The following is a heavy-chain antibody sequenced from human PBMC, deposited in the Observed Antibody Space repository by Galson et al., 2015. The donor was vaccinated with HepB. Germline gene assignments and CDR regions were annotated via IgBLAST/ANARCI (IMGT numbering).Heavy chain of an antibody. CDR3: ARAQGYRSAFDI. V-gene: IGHV4-34*01. CDR2: INHSGST. CDR1: GGSFSGYY. D-gene: IGHD6-13*01. J-gene: IGHJ3*02. Sequence: LSLTCAVYGGSFSGYYRSWIRQPPGKGLEWIGEINHSGSTNYNPSLKSRVTISVDTSKNQFSLKLSSVTAADTAVYYCARAQGYRSAFDIWGQGTMVTVSS.